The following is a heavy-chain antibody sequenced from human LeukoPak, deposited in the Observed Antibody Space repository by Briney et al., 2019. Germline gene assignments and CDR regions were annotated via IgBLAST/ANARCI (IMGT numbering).Heavy chain of an antibody. V-gene: IGHV4-34*01. J-gene: IGHJ4*02. D-gene: IGHD3-16*01. Sequence: SETLSLTCAVYGGSFSGYYWSWIRQPPGKGLEWIGEINDSGSTRYNPSLKSRVTISVDTSKNQFSLKLSSVTAADTAVYYCARLFYDYLWGSRRNGWDYFDFWGQGALVTVSS. CDR3: ARLFYDYLWGSRRNGWDYFDF. CDR2: INDSGST. CDR1: GGSFSGYY.